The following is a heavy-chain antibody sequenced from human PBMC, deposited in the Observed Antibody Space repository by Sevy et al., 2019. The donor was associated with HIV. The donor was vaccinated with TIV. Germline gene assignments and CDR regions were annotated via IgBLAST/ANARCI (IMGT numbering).Heavy chain of an antibody. V-gene: IGHV4-30-4*01. CDR1: GGSISSGDYY. Sequence: SETLSLTCTVSGGSISSGDYYWSWIRQPPGKGLEWIGYIYYSGSTYYNPSLKSRVTISVDTSKNQFSLKLSSVTAADTAVYYCARDPGPDLRVRAEVYYGMDVWGQWTTVTVSS. CDR2: IYYSGST. J-gene: IGHJ6*02. CDR3: ARDPGPDLRVRAEVYYGMDV.